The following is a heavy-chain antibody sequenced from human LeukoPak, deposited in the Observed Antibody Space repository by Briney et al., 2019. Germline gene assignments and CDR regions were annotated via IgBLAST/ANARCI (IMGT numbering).Heavy chain of an antibody. Sequence: PSETLSLTCSVSGYSISSGHYWGWIRQPPGKGLEWIGNIYQSGSTQYNPSLKSRVTISVDTSKNQFSLKVNSVTAADTAVYYCARVAYILTGYSRSFDYWGQGTLVTVSS. CDR3: ARVAYILTGYSRSFDY. V-gene: IGHV4-38-2*02. D-gene: IGHD3-9*01. CDR2: IYQSGST. CDR1: GYSISSGHY. J-gene: IGHJ4*02.